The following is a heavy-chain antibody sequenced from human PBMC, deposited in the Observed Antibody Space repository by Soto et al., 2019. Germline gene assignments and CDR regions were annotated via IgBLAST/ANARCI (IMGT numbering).Heavy chain of an antibody. J-gene: IGHJ4*02. CDR1: GGTFSSYA. V-gene: IGHV1-69*01. CDR2: IIPTFGTA. D-gene: IGHD4-4*01. Sequence: QVQLVHSGAEVKKPGSSVKVSCKASGGTFSSYAISWVRHAPGQGLEWMGGIIPTFGTANYAQKFQGRVTITADHSTSTAYMELSSLRSEDTAVSYCSIVFPRETLAYCGNYGFDYCVQGPLVTVFS. CDR3: SIVFPRETLAYCGNYGFDY.